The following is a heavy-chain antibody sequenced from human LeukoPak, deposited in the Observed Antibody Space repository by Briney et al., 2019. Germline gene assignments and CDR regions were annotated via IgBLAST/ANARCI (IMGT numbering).Heavy chain of an antibody. J-gene: IGHJ5*02. CDR3: ARDRAEGKTWVEFDP. Sequence: GSLRLSCAASGFIVNSYAMSWVRQAPGKGLAWVSLIYSDGVTQYADSVKGRFTISRDNSKNTLYLRMNSLRDEDTAVYFCARDRAEGKTWVEFDPWGQRTLVTVSS. CDR1: GFIVNSYA. V-gene: IGHV3-66*02. CDR2: IYSDGVT.